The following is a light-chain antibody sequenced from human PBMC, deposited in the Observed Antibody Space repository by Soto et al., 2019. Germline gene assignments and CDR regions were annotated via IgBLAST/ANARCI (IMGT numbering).Light chain of an antibody. CDR3: QSSDSSLSTWV. V-gene: IGLV1-40*01. CDR2: GNN. Sequence: QSVLTQPPPGSGAAWQRVTISCSSSNSNIGAGSDGHWYQQLPGTAPKLLISGNNNRPSGVPGRFSGSKSGTSASLALTGLQAEDEADYYCQSSDSSLSTWVFGGGTKVTVL. CDR1: NSNIGAGSD. J-gene: IGLJ3*02.